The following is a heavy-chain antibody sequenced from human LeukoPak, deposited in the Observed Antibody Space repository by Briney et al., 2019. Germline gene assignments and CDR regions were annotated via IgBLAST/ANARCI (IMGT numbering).Heavy chain of an antibody. CDR3: AKSNYYDSSDWFDP. Sequence: SCKASGYTFTGYYMHWVRQAPGKGLEWVAFIRYDGSNKFYADSVKGRFTISRDNSKNTLYLQMNSLRAEDTAVYYCAKSNYYDSSDWFDPWGQGTLVTVSS. CDR1: GYTFTGYY. V-gene: IGHV3-30*02. D-gene: IGHD3-22*01. J-gene: IGHJ5*02. CDR2: IRYDGSNK.